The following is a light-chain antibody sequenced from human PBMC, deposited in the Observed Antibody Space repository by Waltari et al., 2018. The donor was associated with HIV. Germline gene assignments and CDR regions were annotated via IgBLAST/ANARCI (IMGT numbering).Light chain of an antibody. CDR2: RNN. CDR1: SSNIGSNF. CDR3: EAWTDSRYVV. J-gene: IGLJ2*01. V-gene: IGLV1-47*01. Sequence: QSVLTQSPSASGAPGQRVTISCSGSSSNIGSNFVYWYQQLPATAPKLHSYRNNQRPSGVPVRFSGSKSVTSASLAISGLRSEDDADYYCEAWTDSRYVVFGGGTKLTVL.